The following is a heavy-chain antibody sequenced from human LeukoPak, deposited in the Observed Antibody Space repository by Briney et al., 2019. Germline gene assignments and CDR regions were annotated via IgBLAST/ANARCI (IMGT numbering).Heavy chain of an antibody. J-gene: IGHJ4*02. V-gene: IGHV3-53*04. CDR2: VYSGGST. D-gene: IGHD4-17*01. CDR1: GFTVSSNY. Sequence: GGSLRLSCAASGFTVSSNYMSWVRQAPGKGLEWVSVVYSGGSTYYADSVKGRFTISRRNSKNTLYLQMNSLRAEDTAVYYCARDGAFGEFDYWGQGTLVTVSS. CDR3: ARDGAFGEFDY.